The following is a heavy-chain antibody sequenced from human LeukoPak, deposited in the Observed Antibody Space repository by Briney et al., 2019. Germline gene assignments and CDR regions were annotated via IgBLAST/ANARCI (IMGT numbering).Heavy chain of an antibody. Sequence: ASVKVSCKASGYILSSYNMHWVRQAPGQGLEWLGIINPSGGSTSYAQKFQGRVTMTRDMSTSTVYMELSSLRSEDTAVYYCAREEGQYYYDSRSSFDIWGQGTMVTVSS. CDR1: GYILSSYN. V-gene: IGHV1-46*01. CDR2: INPSGGST. D-gene: IGHD3-22*01. J-gene: IGHJ3*02. CDR3: AREEGQYYYDSRSSFDI.